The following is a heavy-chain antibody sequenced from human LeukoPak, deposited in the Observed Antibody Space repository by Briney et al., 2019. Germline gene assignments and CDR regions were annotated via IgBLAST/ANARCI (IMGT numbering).Heavy chain of an antibody. CDR2: IDGRGGST. CDR1: GFTFSSYA. CDR3: VTHRPWRGAF. J-gene: IGHJ4*02. V-gene: IGHV3-23*01. Sequence: GGSLRLSCAASGFTFSSYAMSWVRQAPGKGLEWVSGIDGRGGSTYYADSVKGRFTISRDNSKNTLYLQMNSLRAEDTAVYYCVTHRPWRGAFWGQGTLVTVSS. D-gene: IGHD1-26*01.